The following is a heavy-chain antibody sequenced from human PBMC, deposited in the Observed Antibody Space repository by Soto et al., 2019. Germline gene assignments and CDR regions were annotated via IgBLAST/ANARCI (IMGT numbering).Heavy chain of an antibody. CDR2: IYYSGST. J-gene: IGHJ6*02. D-gene: IGHD2-15*01. CDR3: ARYCSGGSCYSGRYRYGMDV. CDR1: GGSISSSSYY. Sequence: KASETLSLTCTVSGGSISSSSYYWGWIRQPPWKGLEWIGSIYYSGSTYYNPSLKSRVTISVDTSKNQFSLKLSSVTAADTAVYYCARYCSGGSCYSGRYRYGMDVWGQGXTVTVSS. V-gene: IGHV4-39*01.